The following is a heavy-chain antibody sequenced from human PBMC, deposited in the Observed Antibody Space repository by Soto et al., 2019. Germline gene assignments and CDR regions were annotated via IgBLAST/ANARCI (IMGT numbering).Heavy chain of an antibody. CDR3: AQGPIFGVENIYDY. J-gene: IGHJ4*02. D-gene: IGHD3-3*01. Sequence: EVQLLESGGGLVQPGGSLRLSCAASGFTFSSYAMSWVRQAPGKGLEWVSGMSGNGGSAYYADSGKGRFTISRDNSKKTLYLQMNSLRAEDTALYYCAQGPIFGVENIYDYWGQGTLVTVSS. V-gene: IGHV3-23*01. CDR2: MSGNGGSA. CDR1: GFTFSSYA.